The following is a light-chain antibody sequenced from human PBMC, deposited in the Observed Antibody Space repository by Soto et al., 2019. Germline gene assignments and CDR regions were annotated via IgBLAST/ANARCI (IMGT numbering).Light chain of an antibody. J-gene: IGKJ5*01. V-gene: IGKV1-9*01. CDR2: AAS. Sequence: IQLTRSPSSLSASVGDRVTIRCRASQGISSYLAWYQQKPGKVPKLLIYAASTLQSGVPSRFSGSGSGTDFTLTISSLQPEDFATYYCQQLNSYPFTLGQGTRLEIK. CDR3: QQLNSYPFT. CDR1: QGISSY.